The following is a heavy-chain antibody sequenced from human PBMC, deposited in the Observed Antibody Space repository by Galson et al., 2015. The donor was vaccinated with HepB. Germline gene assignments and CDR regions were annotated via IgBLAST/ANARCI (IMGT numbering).Heavy chain of an antibody. V-gene: IGHV2-5*02. J-gene: IGHJ5*02. Sequence: PALVKPTQTLTLTCTFSGFSPTTSGVGVGWIRQSPVKALECLALIYWDDDKRYSPSLKSSVTITKDTSKNQVVLTMTNMDPVDTATYYCAQFNVTSGWRSWGQGTLVTVSS. CDR3: AQFNVTSGWRS. CDR1: GFSPTTSGVG. CDR2: IYWDDDK. D-gene: IGHD6-19*01.